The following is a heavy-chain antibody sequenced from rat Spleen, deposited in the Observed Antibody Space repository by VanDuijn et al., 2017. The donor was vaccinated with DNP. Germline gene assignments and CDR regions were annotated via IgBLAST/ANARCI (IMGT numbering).Heavy chain of an antibody. V-gene: IGHV5-20*01. CDR2: ISYDGSRT. CDR3: TTDFERGY. Sequence: EVQLVESGGGLVQPGRSLKLSCAASGFTFNNYWMTWTRQVPGKGLEWVATISYDGSRTYYRDSVKGRFTISRDNAKTTLYLQMDSLRSEDTATYYCTTDFERGYWGQGVMVTVSS. CDR1: GFTFNNYW. D-gene: IGHD1-11*01. J-gene: IGHJ2*01.